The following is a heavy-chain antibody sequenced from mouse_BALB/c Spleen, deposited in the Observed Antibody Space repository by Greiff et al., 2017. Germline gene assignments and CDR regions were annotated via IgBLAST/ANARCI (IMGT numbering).Heavy chain of an antibody. CDR1: GYTFTSYW. CDR3: ARGDRDY. CDR2: INPSTGYT. D-gene: IGHD3-3*01. V-gene: IGHV1-7*01. J-gene: IGHJ2*01. Sequence: QVQLKESGAELAKPGASVKMSCKASGYTFTSYWMHWVKQRPGQGLEWIGYINPSTGYTEYNQKFKDKATLTADKSSSTAYMQLSSLTSEDSAVYYCARGDRDYWGQGTTLTVSS.